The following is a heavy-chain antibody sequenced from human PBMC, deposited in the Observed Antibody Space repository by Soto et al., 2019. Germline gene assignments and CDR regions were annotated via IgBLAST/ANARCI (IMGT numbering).Heavy chain of an antibody. CDR2: MNPNSGNT. CDR1: GYTFTSYD. J-gene: IGHJ2*01. Sequence: ASVKVSCKASGYTFTSYDINWVRQATGQGLEWIGWMNPNSGNTGYAQKFQGRVTMTRNTSISTAYMELSSLRSEDTAVYYCARSTDYYDSSGYEYWYFDLWGRGTLVTVSS. CDR3: ARSTDYYDSSGYEYWYFDL. D-gene: IGHD3-22*01. V-gene: IGHV1-8*01.